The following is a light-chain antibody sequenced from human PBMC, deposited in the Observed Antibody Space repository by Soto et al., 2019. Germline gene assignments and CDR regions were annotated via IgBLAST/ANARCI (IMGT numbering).Light chain of an antibody. CDR3: QLRITWPST. J-gene: IGKJ2*01. V-gene: IGKV3-11*01. CDR2: DAS. CDR1: QSVSSS. Sequence: EIVLTQSPATLSLSPGESATLSCRASQSVSSSLAWYQQKAGQAPRLLIYDASNRATGIPARFSGSGSGTDFTLPIRSLDPEPFAIYYCQLRITWPSTFAQVTKLEIK.